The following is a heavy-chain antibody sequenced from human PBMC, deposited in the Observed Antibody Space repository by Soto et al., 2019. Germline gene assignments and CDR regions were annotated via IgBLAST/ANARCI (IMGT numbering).Heavy chain of an antibody. V-gene: IGHV1-18*01. CDR3: ARVGIAAAGTRNYAFDY. J-gene: IGHJ4*02. D-gene: IGHD6-13*01. Sequence: QVQLVQSGAEVKKPGASVKVSCKASGYTFTSYGISWVRQAPGQGLEWMGWISAYNGNTNYAQKLQGRVTMTTDTSTSTADMELRSLRSDDTAVYYCARVGIAAAGTRNYAFDYWGQGTLVTVSS. CDR1: GYTFTSYG. CDR2: ISAYNGNT.